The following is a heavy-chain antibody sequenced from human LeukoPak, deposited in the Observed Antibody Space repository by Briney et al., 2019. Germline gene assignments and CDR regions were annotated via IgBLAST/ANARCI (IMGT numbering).Heavy chain of an antibody. V-gene: IGHV3-23*01. D-gene: IGHD6-19*01. CDR1: GLTFSSYA. Sequence: HPGGSLRLSCAASGLTFSSYAMSWVRQAPGKGLEWVSAISGSGGSTYYADSVKGRFTISRDNSKNTLYLQMNSLRAEDTAVYYCAKGLSGWSPFDPWGQGTLVTVSS. J-gene: IGHJ5*02. CDR2: ISGSGGST. CDR3: AKGLSGWSPFDP.